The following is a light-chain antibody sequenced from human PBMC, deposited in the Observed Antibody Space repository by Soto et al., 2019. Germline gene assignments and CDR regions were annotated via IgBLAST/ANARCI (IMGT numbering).Light chain of an antibody. V-gene: IGKV3-11*01. J-gene: IGKJ4*01. Sequence: EIVLTQSPVTLSLSPGERATLSCRVSQSVSSYLAWYQQKPGQAPRLLIYDASNRATGVPARFSGSGSGTDFTLTISSLEPEDFAVYYCQQRGNWPTFGGGTKVEIK. CDR2: DAS. CDR3: QQRGNWPT. CDR1: QSVSSY.